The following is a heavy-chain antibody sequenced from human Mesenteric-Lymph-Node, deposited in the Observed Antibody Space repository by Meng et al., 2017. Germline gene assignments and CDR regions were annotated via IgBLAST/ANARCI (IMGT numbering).Heavy chain of an antibody. CDR2: IYHSGRT. Sequence: SETLSLTCAVSGYSISSGYYWGWIRQPPGKGLEWIGSIYHSGRTYYNPSLKSRVTISVDTSKNQFSLQLSSVTAADTSVYYCARDISEGPWGQGTRVTVSS. D-gene: IGHD3-10*01. J-gene: IGHJ5*02. CDR3: ARDISEGP. V-gene: IGHV4-38-2*02. CDR1: GYSISSGYY.